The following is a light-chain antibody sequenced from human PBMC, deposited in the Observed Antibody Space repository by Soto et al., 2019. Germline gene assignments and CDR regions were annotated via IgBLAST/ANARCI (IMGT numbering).Light chain of an antibody. Sequence: DIQMTQSPSSLSASVGDRDTITCRASQSISSYLNWYQQKPGKAPKLLIYAASSLQSGVPSRFSGSGSGTEFTLTISRLQPEDFATYYCQLGDSTPPTFGEGTKLEIK. V-gene: IGKV1-39*01. CDR1: QSISSY. J-gene: IGKJ2*01. CDR2: AAS. CDR3: QLGDSTPPT.